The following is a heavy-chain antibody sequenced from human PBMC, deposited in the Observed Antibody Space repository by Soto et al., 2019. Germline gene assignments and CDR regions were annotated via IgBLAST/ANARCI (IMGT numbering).Heavy chain of an antibody. CDR2: ISGSGDNT. CDR1: GFTFSNFA. Sequence: GGSLRLSCAASGFTFSNFAMSWVRQAPGKGLEWVSAISGSGDNTYYANSVKGRFTVSRDNSHNTLFLQMNSLRGEDTAVYYCAKNYDSRAYYTESWGRGTQVTVPS. V-gene: IGHV3-23*01. J-gene: IGHJ5*02. CDR3: AKNYDSRAYYTES. D-gene: IGHD3-22*01.